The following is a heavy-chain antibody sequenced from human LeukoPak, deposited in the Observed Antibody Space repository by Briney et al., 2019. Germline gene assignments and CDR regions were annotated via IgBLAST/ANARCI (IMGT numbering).Heavy chain of an antibody. CDR1: GGSISSYY. D-gene: IGHD3-22*01. J-gene: IGHJ4*02. V-gene: IGHV4-59*06. CDR2: IYYSGST. Sequence: PSETLSLTCTVSGGSISSYYWSWIRQHPGKGLEWIGYIYYSGSTYYNPSLKSRVTISVDTSKNQFSLKLSSVTAADTAVYYCARDRHHYYDSSPSYYFDYWGQGTLVTVSS. CDR3: ARDRHHYYDSSPSYYFDY.